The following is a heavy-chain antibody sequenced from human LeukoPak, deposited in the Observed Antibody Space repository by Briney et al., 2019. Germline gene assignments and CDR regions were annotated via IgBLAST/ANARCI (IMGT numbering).Heavy chain of an antibody. CDR2: FSGSGGST. Sequence: PGGSLRLSCEASGFTFSSYAMSWVRQAPGKGLEWVSGFSGSGGSTYYADSVKGRFTISRDNSKNTLYLQMNSLRAEDTAVYYCARDPGGSGRGLVGYWGQGTLVTVSS. CDR3: ARDPGGSGRGLVGY. D-gene: IGHD3-10*01. J-gene: IGHJ4*02. CDR1: GFTFSSYA. V-gene: IGHV3-23*01.